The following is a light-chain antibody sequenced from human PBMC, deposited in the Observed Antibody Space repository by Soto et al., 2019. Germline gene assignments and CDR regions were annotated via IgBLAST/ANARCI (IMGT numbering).Light chain of an antibody. Sequence: QPVLTQPPSASGTPGQRVTISCSGSSSNIGSNTVSWYQQLPGTAPKHLIYRNNQRPSGVPDRFSGSKSGTSASLAISGLQSEDEADYYCAVWDDSLNGWVFGGGTKLTVL. CDR1: SSNIGSNT. CDR2: RNN. CDR3: AVWDDSLNGWV. V-gene: IGLV1-44*01. J-gene: IGLJ3*02.